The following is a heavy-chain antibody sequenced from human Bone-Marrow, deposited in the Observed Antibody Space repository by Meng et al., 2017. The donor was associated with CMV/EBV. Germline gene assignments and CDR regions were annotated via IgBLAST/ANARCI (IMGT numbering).Heavy chain of an antibody. CDR3: ARYCSSTSCYLYYSYGMDV. CDR1: GYTFTSYG. V-gene: IGHV1-18*01. D-gene: IGHD2-2*01. CDR2: ISAYNGNT. J-gene: IGHJ6*02. Sequence: ASVKVSCKASGYTFTSYGISWVRQAPGQGLEWMGWISAYNGNTNYAQKLQGRVTMTTDTSTSTAYMELRSLRSDDTAVYYCARYCSSTSCYLYYSYGMDVWGQGTTVTVSS.